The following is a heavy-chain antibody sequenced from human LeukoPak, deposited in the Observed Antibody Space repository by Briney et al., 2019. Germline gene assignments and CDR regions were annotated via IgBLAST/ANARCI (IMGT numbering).Heavy chain of an antibody. CDR1: GGSISSGSYY. CDR2: IYTTGST. Sequence: PSETLSLTCTVSGGSISSGSYYWSWIRQPAGKGLDWIGRIYTTGSTNYNPSLKSRVTISVDTSKNQFSLKLSSVTAADTAVYYCARAEGAASHIWGQGTMVSVSS. CDR3: ARAEGAASHI. D-gene: IGHD3-16*01. V-gene: IGHV4-61*02. J-gene: IGHJ3*02.